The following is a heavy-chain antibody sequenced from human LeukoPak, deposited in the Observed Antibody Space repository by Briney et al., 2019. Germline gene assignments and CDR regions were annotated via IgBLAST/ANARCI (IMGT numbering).Heavy chain of an antibody. V-gene: IGHV1-18*01. CDR1: GYSLSSNG. J-gene: IGHJ4*02. CDR2: ISDYSGNT. D-gene: IGHD4-11*01. CDR3: AREGATDYYFDP. Sequence: AASVKASCKASGYSLSSNGISWARQAPGQGLEWMGWISDYSGNTKYAQNFQDRVTLTTDRSTNTAYMELRSLRSDDTAVYYCAREGATDYYFDPWGQGTLVTVSS.